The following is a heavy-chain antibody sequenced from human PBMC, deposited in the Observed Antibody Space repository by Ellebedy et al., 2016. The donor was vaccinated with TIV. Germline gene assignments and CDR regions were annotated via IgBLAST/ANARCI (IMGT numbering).Heavy chain of an antibody. V-gene: IGHV1-46*01. J-gene: IGHJ4*02. CDR1: GYTFTSYY. CDR2: INPSAGST. CDR3: ARGGELELMGY. Sequence: ASVKVSCKASGYTFTSYYMYWVRQAPGQGLAWMGIINPSAGSTNSAQKFQGRVTMTRDTSTSTAYMELRSLRSDDTAVYYWARGGELELMGYWGQGTLVTVSS. D-gene: IGHD1-7*01.